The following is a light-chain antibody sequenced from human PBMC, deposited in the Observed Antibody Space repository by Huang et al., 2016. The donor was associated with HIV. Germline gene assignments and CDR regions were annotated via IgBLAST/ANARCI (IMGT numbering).Light chain of an antibody. Sequence: ERVMTQSPATVSLSPGERATLSCRASLSVSTNLACYQQIPGQAPWLLIYGASTSATCIPARFSGGGSEAEFTLNISSLQSEDFAVYYCQPYDNWPLTFGGGTKVQIK. CDR3: QPYDNWPLT. V-gene: IGKV3-15*01. J-gene: IGKJ4*01. CDR2: GAS. CDR1: LSVSTN.